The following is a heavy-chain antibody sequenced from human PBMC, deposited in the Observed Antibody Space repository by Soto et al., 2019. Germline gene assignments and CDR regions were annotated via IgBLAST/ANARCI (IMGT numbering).Heavy chain of an antibody. CDR1: GGTFTSYA. CDR3: AREGPYYDFWSGPHDAFDI. D-gene: IGHD3-3*01. CDR2: INSIIGIA. Sequence: ASVKVSCNASGGTFTSYAMHWVRQAPGQRLEWMGWINSIIGIASYSQKFQGRGTVTRDKSTSTAYMELSSRRSDDTAVSYCAREGPYYDFWSGPHDAFDIWGQGTMVTVSS. J-gene: IGHJ3*02. V-gene: IGHV1-3*01.